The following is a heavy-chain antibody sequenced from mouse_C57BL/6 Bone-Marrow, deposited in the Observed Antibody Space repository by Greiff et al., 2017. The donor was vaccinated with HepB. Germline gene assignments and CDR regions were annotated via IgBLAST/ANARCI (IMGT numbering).Heavy chain of an antibody. CDR2: IDPSDSYT. J-gene: IGHJ3*01. CDR3: AREGLSWAPTAWFAY. D-gene: IGHD6-5*01. CDR1: GYTFTSYW. V-gene: IGHV1-69*01. Sequence: QVQLQQPGAELVMPGASVKLSCKASGYTFTSYWMHWVKQRPGQGLEWIGEIDPSDSYTNYNQKFKGKSTLTVDKSSSTAYMQLSSLTSEDSAVYYCAREGLSWAPTAWFAYWGQGTLVTVSA.